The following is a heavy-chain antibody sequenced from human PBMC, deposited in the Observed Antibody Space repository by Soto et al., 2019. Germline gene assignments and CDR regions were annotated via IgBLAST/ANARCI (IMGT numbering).Heavy chain of an antibody. V-gene: IGHV4-59*08. CDR2: VYYSGST. D-gene: IGHD5-18*01. J-gene: IGHJ4*02. CDR1: GGSISSYY. Sequence: SETLSLTCTVSGGSISSYYWSWIRQPPGKGLEWIGYVYYSGSTNYNPSLKSRVTISVDTSKNQFSLKLSSVTAADTAVYYCARHPLYSYGFDYWGQGTLVTVSS. CDR3: ARHPLYSYGFDY.